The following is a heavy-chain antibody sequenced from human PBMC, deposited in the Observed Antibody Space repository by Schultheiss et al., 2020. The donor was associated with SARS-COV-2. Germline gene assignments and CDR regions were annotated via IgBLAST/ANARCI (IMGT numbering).Heavy chain of an antibody. V-gene: IGHV4-31*03. Sequence: SETLSLTCTVSGGSISSGGYYWSWIRQHPGKGLEWTGEINHSGSTNFNPSLKSRVTISVDTSKNQFSLKLSSVTAADTALYYCARGPGGDPWGQGTLVTV. CDR2: INHSGST. J-gene: IGHJ5*02. CDR1: GGSISSGGYY. D-gene: IGHD1-26*01. CDR3: ARGPGGDP.